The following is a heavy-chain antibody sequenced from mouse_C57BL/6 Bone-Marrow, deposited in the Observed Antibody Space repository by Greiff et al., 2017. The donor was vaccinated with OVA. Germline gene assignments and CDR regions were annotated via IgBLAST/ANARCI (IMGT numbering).Heavy chain of an antibody. CDR1: GYTFTSYW. CDR3: ARADGYDWAWFAY. J-gene: IGHJ3*01. D-gene: IGHD2-2*01. Sequence: QVQLQQPGAELVKPGASVKLSCKASGYTFTSYWMHWVKQRPGQGLEWIGMIYPNSGSTNYNEKFKSKATLTVDKSYSTAYMQLSSLTSEDSAVYYYARADGYDWAWFAYWGQGTLVTVSA. V-gene: IGHV1-64*01. CDR2: IYPNSGST.